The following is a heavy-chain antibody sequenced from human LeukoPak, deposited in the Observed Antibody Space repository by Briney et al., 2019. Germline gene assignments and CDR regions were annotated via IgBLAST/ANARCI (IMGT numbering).Heavy chain of an antibody. CDR2: ISFHGTDS. D-gene: IGHD3-22*01. CDR1: GFTFISYA. CDR3: AREEDYFDTSGYYLSAFDI. Sequence: GGSLRLSCAASGFTFISYAIHWVRQAPGKGLEWVAVISFHGTDSFYADSVKGRFTISRDNSKNTLYLQMSSLRADDTAVYYCAREEDYFDTSGYYLSAFDIWGQGTMVTVSS. V-gene: IGHV3-30*04. J-gene: IGHJ3*02.